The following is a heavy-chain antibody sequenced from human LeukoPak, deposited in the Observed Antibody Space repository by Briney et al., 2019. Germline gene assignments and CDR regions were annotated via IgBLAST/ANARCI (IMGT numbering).Heavy chain of an antibody. D-gene: IGHD6-13*01. V-gene: IGHV6-1*01. J-gene: IGHJ5*02. Sequence: SQTLSLTCAISGDSVSSNSAAWNWIRQSPSRGLEWLGRTYYRSKWYNDYAVSVESRITINPDTSKNQFSLQLNSVTPEDTAVYYCARELAAVWPRIAAAGTRFDPWGQGTLVTVSS. CDR2: TYYRSKWYN. CDR3: ARELAAVWPRIAAAGTRFDP. CDR1: GDSVSSNSAA.